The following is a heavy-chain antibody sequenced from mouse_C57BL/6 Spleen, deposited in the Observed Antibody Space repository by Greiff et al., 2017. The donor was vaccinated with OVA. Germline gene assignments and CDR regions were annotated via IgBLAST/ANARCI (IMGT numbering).Heavy chain of an antibody. CDR2: IHPNSGST. Sequence: QVQLQQPGAELVKPGASVKLSCKASGYTFTSYWMHWVKQRPGQGLEWIGMIHPNSGSTNYNEKFKSKATLTVDKSSSTAYMQLSSLTSEDSAVYDCARIGGMDYGAWFAYWGQGTLVTVSA. V-gene: IGHV1-64*01. CDR1: GYTFTSYW. J-gene: IGHJ3*01. CDR3: ARIGGMDYGAWFAY. D-gene: IGHD2-4*01.